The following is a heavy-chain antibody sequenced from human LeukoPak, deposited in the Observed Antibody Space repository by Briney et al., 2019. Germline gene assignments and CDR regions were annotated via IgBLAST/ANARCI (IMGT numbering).Heavy chain of an antibody. CDR1: GGSIMVAAYS. D-gene: IGHD4-23*01. CDR2: IYYSGRT. J-gene: IGHJ3*02. Sequence: SETLSLTCTVSGGSIMVAAYSWRWLRQPPGKGLEWIGYIYYSGRTYYNPSLKSRVTISLDRSKNRFSLKLSSVTAADTAVYFCARGYGDNSGAFDIWGQGTLVTVSS. CDR3: ARGYGDNSGAFDI. V-gene: IGHV4-30-2*01.